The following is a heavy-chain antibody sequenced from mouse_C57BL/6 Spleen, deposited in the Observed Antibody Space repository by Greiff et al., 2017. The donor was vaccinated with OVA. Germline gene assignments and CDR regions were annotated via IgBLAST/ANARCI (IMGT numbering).Heavy chain of an antibody. V-gene: IGHV1-52*01. CDR3: ARRYSTVVPYFDY. CDR2: IDPSDSET. D-gene: IGHD1-1*01. Sequence: QVQLKQPGAELVRPGSSVKLSCKASGYTFTSYWMHWVKQRPIQGLEWIGNIDPSDSETHYNQKFKDKATLTVDKSSSTAYMQLSSLTSEDSAVYYCARRYSTVVPYFDYWGQGTTLTVSS. J-gene: IGHJ2*01. CDR1: GYTFTSYW.